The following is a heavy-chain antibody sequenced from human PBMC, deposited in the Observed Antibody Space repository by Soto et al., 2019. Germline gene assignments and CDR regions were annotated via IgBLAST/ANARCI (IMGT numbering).Heavy chain of an antibody. Sequence: LRLSCAASGFTFSDYYMSWIRQAPGKGLEWVSYISSSGSTIYYADSVKGRFTISRDNAKNSLYLQMNSLRAEDTAVYYCAREIYYYDSSGYTYYFDYWGQGTLVTVS. D-gene: IGHD3-22*01. CDR3: AREIYYYDSSGYTYYFDY. V-gene: IGHV3-11*01. CDR1: GFTFSDYY. CDR2: ISSSGSTI. J-gene: IGHJ4*02.